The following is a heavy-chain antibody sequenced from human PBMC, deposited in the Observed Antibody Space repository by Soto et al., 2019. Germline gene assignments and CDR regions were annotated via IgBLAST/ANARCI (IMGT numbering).Heavy chain of an antibody. J-gene: IGHJ4*02. D-gene: IGHD5-12*01. CDR3: ASGNCGYICYHDY. Sequence: GASVKVSCKPSGYAFTSYLLYWVRQAPGQRLEWMGWINTGNGNTKYSQKFQGRVTITRDTSASTAYMEPSSLTSEDTAVYYCASGNCGYICYHDYWGQGTLVTVSS. V-gene: IGHV1-3*04. CDR2: INTGNGNT. CDR1: GYAFTSYL.